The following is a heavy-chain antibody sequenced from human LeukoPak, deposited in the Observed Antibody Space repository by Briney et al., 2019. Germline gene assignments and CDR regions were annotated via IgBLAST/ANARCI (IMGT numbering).Heavy chain of an antibody. Sequence: SETLSLTCTVSGDSITSSSSYYWGWIRQPPGKGLEWIASISYSGKPYYNPSLNSRLTISLDTSNNQFSLKLSSVTAADAAVHFCARQEAGTAHFDYWGQGTLVTVSS. V-gene: IGHV4-39*01. CDR1: GDSITSSSSYY. D-gene: IGHD1-1*01. J-gene: IGHJ4*02. CDR3: ARQEAGTAHFDY. CDR2: ISYSGKP.